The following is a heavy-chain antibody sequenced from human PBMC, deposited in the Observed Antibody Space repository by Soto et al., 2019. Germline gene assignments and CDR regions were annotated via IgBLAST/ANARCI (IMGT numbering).Heavy chain of an antibody. D-gene: IGHD7-27*01. J-gene: IGHJ4*02. CDR3: ARSNWYSEY. CDR1: GGATNTHY. Sequence: QVQLQASGPGLVKPSETLSLTGTVSGGATNTHYWSWIRQPPGKGLEWIGYIYYTGSTNYNPSLMSRVTISVDTSKNQFSLILTSLTAADTAIYYCARSNWYSEYWGQGTLVTVSS. V-gene: IGHV4-59*11. CDR2: IYYTGST.